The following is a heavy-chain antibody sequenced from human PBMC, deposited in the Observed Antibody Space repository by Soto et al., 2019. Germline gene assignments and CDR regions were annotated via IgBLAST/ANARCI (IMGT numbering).Heavy chain of an antibody. CDR2: IYYNGNT. CDR3: ARLRIYCSGGTCYYYFDY. V-gene: IGHV4-39*01. Sequence: SETLSLTCTVSGGSISSSSCYWGWIRLPPGKGLEWIGNIYYNGNTYYNPSLKSGGTISVDTSKSQFSLKLSAVTAADTAVYYCARLRIYCSGGTCYYYFDYWGQGTLVTVSS. J-gene: IGHJ4*02. D-gene: IGHD2-15*01. CDR1: GGSISSSSCY.